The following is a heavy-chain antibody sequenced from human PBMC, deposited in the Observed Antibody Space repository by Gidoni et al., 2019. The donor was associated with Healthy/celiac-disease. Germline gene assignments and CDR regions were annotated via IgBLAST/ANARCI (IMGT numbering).Heavy chain of an antibody. V-gene: IGHV3-23*01. CDR3: AKRLLWFREFPYYYYGMDV. CDR2: ISGSGGST. J-gene: IGHJ6*02. D-gene: IGHD3-10*01. Sequence: EVQLLESGGGLVQPGGSLRLSCAASGFTFSSYAMRGVRQAPGKGLEWGSAISGSGGSTYYADSVKGRFTISRDNSKNTLYLQMNSLRAEDTAVYYCAKRLLWFREFPYYYYGMDVWGQGTTVTVSS. CDR1: GFTFSSYA.